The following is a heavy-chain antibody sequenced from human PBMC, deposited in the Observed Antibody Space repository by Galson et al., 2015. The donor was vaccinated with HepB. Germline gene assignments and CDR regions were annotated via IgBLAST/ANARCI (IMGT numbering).Heavy chain of an antibody. CDR1: GYTFTSYG. J-gene: IGHJ5*02. D-gene: IGHD1-26*01. Sequence: SVKVSCKASGYTFTSYGISWVRQAPGQGLEWMGWISAYNGNTNYAQKLQGRVTMTTDTSTSTAYMELRSLRSDDTAVYYCARDQEGATQLGFDPWGQGTLVTVSS. CDR3: ARDQEGATQLGFDP. CDR2: ISAYNGNT. V-gene: IGHV1-18*01.